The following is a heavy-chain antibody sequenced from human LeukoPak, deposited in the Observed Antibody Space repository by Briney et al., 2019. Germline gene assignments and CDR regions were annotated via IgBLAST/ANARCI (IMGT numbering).Heavy chain of an antibody. V-gene: IGHV4-4*02. J-gene: IGHJ5*01. CDR3: ARGSPKHDS. Sequence: SETLSLTCAVSGGSISSSNWWSWIRQPPGKGLEWIGEINHSGATRYSPSLKSRLTIAVDTSKNQFSLKLKSVSAADTAIYYCARGSPKHDSWGQGTLVIVSS. CDR1: GGSISSSNW. CDR2: INHSGAT.